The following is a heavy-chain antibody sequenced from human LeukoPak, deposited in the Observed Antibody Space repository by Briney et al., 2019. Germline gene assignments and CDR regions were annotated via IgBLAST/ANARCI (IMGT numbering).Heavy chain of an antibody. CDR3: ARGWAYYDFWSGYPDFDY. D-gene: IGHD3-3*01. CDR2: INPSGGST. CDR1: GYTFTSYY. J-gene: IGHJ4*02. V-gene: IGHV1-46*01. Sequence: ASVYVSCKASGYTFTSYYMHWVRQAPGQGLEWMGIINPSGGSTSYAQKFQGRVTITRDTSASTAYMELSSLRSEDTAVYYCARGWAYYDFWSGYPDFDYWGQGTLVTVSS.